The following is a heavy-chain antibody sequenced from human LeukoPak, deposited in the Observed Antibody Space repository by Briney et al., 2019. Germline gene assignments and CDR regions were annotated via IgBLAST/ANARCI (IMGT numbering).Heavy chain of an antibody. V-gene: IGHV3-23*01. CDR3: AKADSGDYFDY. CDR2: ISGSGGST. J-gene: IGHJ4*02. Sequence: GGSLRLSCAASGFTFSSYSMNWVRQAPGKGLEWVSAISGSGGSTYYADSVKGRFTISRDNSKNTLYLQMNSLRAEDTAVYYCAKADSGDYFDYWGQGTLVTVSS. D-gene: IGHD2-21*01. CDR1: GFTFSSYS.